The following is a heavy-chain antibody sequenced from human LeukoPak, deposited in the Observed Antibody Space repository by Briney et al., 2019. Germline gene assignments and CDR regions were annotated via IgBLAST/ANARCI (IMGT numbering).Heavy chain of an antibody. CDR3: ACLGGSYPWWFAP. Sequence: SETLSLTCTVSGGSISSYYWSWNRQPAGKGLEGIGRIYTSGSTNYNPSLKRRGTMSVDTSKNKFSPKLSSVTAADTAVYYCACLGGSYPWWFAPWGQGTLVTVSS. V-gene: IGHV4-4*07. J-gene: IGHJ5*02. D-gene: IGHD1-26*01. CDR1: GGSISSYY. CDR2: IYTSGST.